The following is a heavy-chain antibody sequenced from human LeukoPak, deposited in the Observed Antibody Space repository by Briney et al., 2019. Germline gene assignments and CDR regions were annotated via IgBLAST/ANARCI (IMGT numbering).Heavy chain of an antibody. D-gene: IGHD3-10*01. Sequence: ASVKVSCKASGYTFTSYDINWVRQATGQGLEWMGWMNPNSGNTGYAQKFQGRVTMTRNTSISTAYMELSSLRSEGTAVYYCARLKVIRGVIIPFDYWGQGTLVTVSS. CDR1: GYTFTSYD. J-gene: IGHJ4*02. CDR2: MNPNSGNT. V-gene: IGHV1-8*01. CDR3: ARLKVIRGVIIPFDY.